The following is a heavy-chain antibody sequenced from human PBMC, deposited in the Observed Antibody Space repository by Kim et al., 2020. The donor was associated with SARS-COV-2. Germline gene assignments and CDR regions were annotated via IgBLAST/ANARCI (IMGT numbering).Heavy chain of an antibody. CDR2: FDPEDGET. J-gene: IGHJ4*02. CDR1: GYTLTELS. V-gene: IGHV1-24*01. CDR3: ATLGSSGYYKEYYFDY. D-gene: IGHD3-22*01. Sequence: ASVKVSCKVSGYTLTELSMHWVRQAPGKGLEWMGGFDPEDGETIYAQKFQGRVTMTEDTSTDTAYMELGSLRSEDTAGDYCATLGSSGYYKEYYFDYWGQGTLVTVSS.